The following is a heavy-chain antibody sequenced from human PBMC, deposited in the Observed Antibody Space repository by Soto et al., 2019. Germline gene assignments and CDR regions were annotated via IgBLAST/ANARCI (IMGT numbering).Heavy chain of an antibody. J-gene: IGHJ6*02. CDR2: IYWDDDK. CDR1: GFSLSTSGVG. V-gene: IGHV2-5*02. D-gene: IGHD2-15*01. Sequence: QITLEESGPTLVKPTQTLTLTCTFSGFSLSTSGVGVGWIRQPPGKALEWLALIYWDDDKRYSPSLTSRLTITKDTSKNQVVLTMTNMDPVDTATYYCAHVLVVVANYGMDVWGQGTTVTVSS. CDR3: AHVLVVVANYGMDV.